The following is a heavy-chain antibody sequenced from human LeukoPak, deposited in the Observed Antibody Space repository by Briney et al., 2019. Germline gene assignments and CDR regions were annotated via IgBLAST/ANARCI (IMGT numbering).Heavy chain of an antibody. CDR3: ANLPSDYYYYYMDV. V-gene: IGHV3-30*02. CDR2: IRYDGSNK. J-gene: IGHJ6*03. Sequence: PGGSLRLSCAASGFTFSSYGMHWVRQAPGKGLEWVAFIRYDGSNKYYADSVKGRFTISRDNSKNTLYLQMNSLRAEDTAVYYCANLPSDYYYYYMDVWGKGTTVTVSS. CDR1: GFTFSSYG.